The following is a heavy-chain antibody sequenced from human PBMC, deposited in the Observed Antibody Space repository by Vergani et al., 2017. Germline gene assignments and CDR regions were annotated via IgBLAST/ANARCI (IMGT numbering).Heavy chain of an antibody. CDR2: ISWNSGAV. Sequence: EVQLVESGGGVVRPGGSLRLSCAASGFTFDDYGMSWVRQAPGKGLEWVSGISWNSGAVDYADSVRGRFTISRDNATNSLFLEMNSLRFEDTAVYFCTKGSVYYHDSAGHGYDPYTGFDLWGQGTLVTVSS. D-gene: IGHD5-12*01. CDR3: TKGSVYYHDSAGHGYDPYTGFDL. V-gene: IGHV3-20*04. CDR1: GFTFDDYG. J-gene: IGHJ3*01.